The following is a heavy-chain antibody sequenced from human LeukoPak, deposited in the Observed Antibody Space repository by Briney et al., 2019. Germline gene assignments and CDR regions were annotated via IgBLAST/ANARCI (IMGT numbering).Heavy chain of an antibody. CDR1: GYTFTGYY. J-gene: IGHJ4*02. CDR2: IYPNSGAT. Sequence: ASVKVSCKASGYTFTGYYMYWVRQAPGQGLEWMGYIYPNSGATKYAQKFQGRVTMTRDTSISTAYMELSGLRSDDTAVYYCARDQLSAYGDYEGDYWGQGTLVTVSS. CDR3: ARDQLSAYGDYEGDY. D-gene: IGHD4-17*01. V-gene: IGHV1-2*02.